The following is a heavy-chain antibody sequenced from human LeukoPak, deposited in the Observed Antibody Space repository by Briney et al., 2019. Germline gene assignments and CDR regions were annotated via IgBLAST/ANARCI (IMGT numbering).Heavy chain of an antibody. Sequence: PSETLSLTCTVSGGSFSPDYWSWIRQPGGQGLEWIGRIYTSGSSNYNPSLKSRATMSVDTSKNQISLKLTSVTAADTAVYYCARDRFSGSFTGFDYWGQGALVTVSS. CDR1: GGSFSPDY. CDR3: ARDRFSGSFTGFDY. J-gene: IGHJ4*02. V-gene: IGHV4-4*07. CDR2: IYTSGSS. D-gene: IGHD1-26*01.